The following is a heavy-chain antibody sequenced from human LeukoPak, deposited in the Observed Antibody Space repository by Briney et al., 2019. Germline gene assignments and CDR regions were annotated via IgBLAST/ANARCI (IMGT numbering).Heavy chain of an antibody. V-gene: IGHV1-69*13. CDR1: GGTFSSYA. J-gene: IGHJ6*03. D-gene: IGHD3-3*01. CDR3: ASKTYDFWSAKGPMDV. Sequence: ASVKVSCKASGGTFSSYAISWVRQAPGQGLEWMGRIIPIFGTANYAQKFQGRVTITADESTSTAYMELSSLRSEDTAVYYCASKTYDFWSAKGPMDVWGKGTTVTVSS. CDR2: IIPIFGTA.